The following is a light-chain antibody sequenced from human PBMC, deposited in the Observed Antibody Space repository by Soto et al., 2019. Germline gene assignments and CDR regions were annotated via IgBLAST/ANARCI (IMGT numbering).Light chain of an antibody. V-gene: IGKV1-33*01. Sequence: DIQMPQSPASLSASVGDRVTITCQASQEKSNNLNWYQQKPGEPPKLLINDASSLEAGVPSRFSGSGSGTDFAFIISSLQPEDIATYYCQQYDSLPLSFGPGTKVEVK. CDR1: QEKSNN. CDR2: DAS. J-gene: IGKJ3*01. CDR3: QQYDSLPLS.